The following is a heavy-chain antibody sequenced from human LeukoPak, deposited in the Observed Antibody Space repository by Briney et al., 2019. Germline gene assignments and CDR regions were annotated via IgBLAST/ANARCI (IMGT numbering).Heavy chain of an antibody. D-gene: IGHD3-10*01. V-gene: IGHV3-23*01. CDR3: AKEKYYGSD. Sequence: GGSLRFSCAASGFTFSSYAMSWVRQAPGKGLEWVSSISAGGGSTNYADSVKGRFTISRENPKNTLYLQMNSLRAEDAAVYYCAKEKYYGSDWGQGTLVTVSS. CDR1: GFTFSSYA. J-gene: IGHJ4*02. CDR2: ISAGGGST.